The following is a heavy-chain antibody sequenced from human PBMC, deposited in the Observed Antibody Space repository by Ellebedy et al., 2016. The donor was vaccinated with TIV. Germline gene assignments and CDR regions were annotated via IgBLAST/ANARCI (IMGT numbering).Heavy chain of an antibody. CDR2: ISAYNGDT. CDR3: ARDEVMVGVVPAATSFAFDI. D-gene: IGHD2-2*01. J-gene: IGHJ3*02. CDR1: GYTFTSYG. V-gene: IGHV1-18*04. Sequence: AASVKVSCKASGYTFTSYGISWVRQAPGQGLEWMGWISAYNGDTNYAQNLQGRVTMTTDTSTSTAYMELRSLRSDDTAVYYCARDEVMVGVVPAATSFAFDIWGQGTMVTVSS.